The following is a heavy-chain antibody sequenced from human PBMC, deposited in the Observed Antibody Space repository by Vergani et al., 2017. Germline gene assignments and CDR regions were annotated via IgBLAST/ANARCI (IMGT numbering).Heavy chain of an antibody. V-gene: IGHV3-21*05. CDR1: GFTFSSYS. D-gene: IGHD6-6*01. J-gene: IGHJ6*02. Sequence: EVQLVESGGGLVKPGGSLRLSCAASGFTFSSYSMNWVRQAPWKGLEWVSYISSSVSTIYYADSVKGRFTISRDNAKNSLYLQMNSLRAEDTAVYYCARDRIAARRGYYYYGMDVWGQGTTVTVSS. CDR3: ARDRIAARRGYYYYGMDV. CDR2: ISSSVSTI.